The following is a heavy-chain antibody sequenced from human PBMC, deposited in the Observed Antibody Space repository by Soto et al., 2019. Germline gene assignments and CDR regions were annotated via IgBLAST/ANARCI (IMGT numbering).Heavy chain of an antibody. CDR1: GDSVSSDNCY. CDR2: IYSSGST. J-gene: IGHJ4*02. CDR3: ARDIRGYSRAFDY. V-gene: IGHV4-61*01. D-gene: IGHD5-18*01. Sequence: SETLSLTCTVSGDSVSSDNCYWTWIRQPPGKGLEWIGYIYSSGSTNYNPSLKSRVTISVDTSRNQFSLKLTSVTAADTAVYYCARDIRGYSRAFDYWGQGTLVTVSS.